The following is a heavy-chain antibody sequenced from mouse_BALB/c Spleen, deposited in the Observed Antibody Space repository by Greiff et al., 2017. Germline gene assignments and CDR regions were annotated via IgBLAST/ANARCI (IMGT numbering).Heavy chain of an antibody. V-gene: IGHV3-8*02. J-gene: IGHJ3*01. CDR2: ISYSGST. Sequence: EVKLEESGPSLVKPSQTLSLTCSVTGDSITSGYWNWIRKFPGNKLEYMGYISYSGSTYYNPSLKSRISITRDTSKNQYYLQLNSVTTEDTATYYCARYSTATWRFAYWGQGTLVTVSA. D-gene: IGHD1-2*01. CDR1: GDSITSGY. CDR3: ARYSTATWRFAY.